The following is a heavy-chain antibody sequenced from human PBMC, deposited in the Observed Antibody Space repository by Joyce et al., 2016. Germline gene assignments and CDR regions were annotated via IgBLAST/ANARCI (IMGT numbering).Heavy chain of an antibody. Sequence: QVQLQQWGAGLLKPSETLSLTCDVYGGSFSGYYWSWIRQPPGKGLEWIGEINHSGSTNYNPSLESRVTISVDTSKNQFSLRLSSVPAADTAVYYCARGLSAFDYSNYAGYDYWGQGTLVTVSS. V-gene: IGHV4-34*01. J-gene: IGHJ4*02. D-gene: IGHD4-11*01. CDR1: GGSFSGYY. CDR2: INHSGST. CDR3: ARGLSAFDYSNYAGYDY.